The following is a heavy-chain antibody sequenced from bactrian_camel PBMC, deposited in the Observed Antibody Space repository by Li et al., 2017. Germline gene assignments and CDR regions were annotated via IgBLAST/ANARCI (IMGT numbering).Heavy chain of an antibody. CDR2: IINRGGTT. J-gene: IGHJ4*01. D-gene: IGHD2*01. V-gene: IGHV3S25*01. Sequence: QLVESGGGLVQPGGSLRLSCAASGFTLSSYRTYWVRQAPGKGLEWVSIINRGGTTYYADSMKGRFTISRDNATNTVYLQMNSLKPEDTAVYYCVSLVGRPLVHQGTQVTV. CDR1: GFTLSSYR.